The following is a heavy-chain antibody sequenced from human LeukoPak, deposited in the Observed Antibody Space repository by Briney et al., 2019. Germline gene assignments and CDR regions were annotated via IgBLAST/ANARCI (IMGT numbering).Heavy chain of an antibody. J-gene: IGHJ2*01. CDR2: IGTAGDT. CDR1: GFTFSSYD. Sequence: PGGSLRLSCAASGFTFSSYDMHWVRQPTGKGLEWVSTIGTAGDTYYPGSVKGRFTIYRENAKNSLYLQMNSLRAGDTAVYYCARSRDGYNLWYFDLWGRGTLVTVPS. CDR3: ARSRDGYNLWYFDL. V-gene: IGHV3-13*01. D-gene: IGHD5-24*01.